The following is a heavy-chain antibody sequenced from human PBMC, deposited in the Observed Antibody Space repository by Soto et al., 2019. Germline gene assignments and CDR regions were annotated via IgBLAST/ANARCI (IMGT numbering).Heavy chain of an antibody. CDR3: AREVNNYYGMDV. Sequence: QVQLQESGPGLVKPSQTLSLTCSISGASISSDDYYWSWFRQPPGKGLEWIGYISYSGSTYYNPSLKSRITISVDTSKTQFSLILSSVNAADTAVFYCAREVNNYYGMDVWGQGTTVTVSS. CDR1: GASISSDDYY. J-gene: IGHJ6*02. V-gene: IGHV4-30-4*01. CDR2: ISYSGST.